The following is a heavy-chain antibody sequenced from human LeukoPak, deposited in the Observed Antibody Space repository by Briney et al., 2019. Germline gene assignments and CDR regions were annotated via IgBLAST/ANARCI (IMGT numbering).Heavy chain of an antibody. CDR1: GGSISSYY. V-gene: IGHV4-59*01. CDR2: IYYSGST. J-gene: IGHJ4*02. D-gene: IGHD3-22*01. Sequence: SETLSLTCTVSGGSISSYYWSWIRQPPGKGLEWIGYIYYSGSTNYNPSLKSRVTISVDTSKNQFSLKLSSVIAADTAVYYCARDYYDSSGPYFDYWGQGTLVTVSS. CDR3: ARDYYDSSGPYFDY.